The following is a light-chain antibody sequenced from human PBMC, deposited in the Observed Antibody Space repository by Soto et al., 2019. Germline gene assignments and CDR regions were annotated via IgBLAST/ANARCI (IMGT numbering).Light chain of an antibody. CDR3: QQYGSSPST. Sequence: EIVLTQSPGTLSLSPGETATLSCRSSQSVSSIYLAWYQQKPGQAPRRLIFGASSRATGIPDRFSGSGSGTDFTLTISRLEPEDFAVYYCQQYGSSPSTFGQGTKVDIK. CDR2: GAS. V-gene: IGKV3-20*01. J-gene: IGKJ1*01. CDR1: QSVSSIY.